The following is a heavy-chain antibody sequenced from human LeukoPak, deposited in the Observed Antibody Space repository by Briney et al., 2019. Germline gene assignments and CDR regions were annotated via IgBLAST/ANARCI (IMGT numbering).Heavy chain of an antibody. CDR2: IYYSGST. D-gene: IGHD1-1*01. CDR1: GGSISSSSYY. J-gene: IGHJ4*02. V-gene: IGHV4-39*07. CDR3: ARTPGTGWYFVY. Sequence: SETLSLTCTVSGGSISSSSYYWGWIRQPPGKGLEWIGSIYYSGSTYYNPSLKSRVTISVDTSKNQFSLKLSSVTAADTAVYYCARTPGTGWYFVYWGQGTLVTVSS.